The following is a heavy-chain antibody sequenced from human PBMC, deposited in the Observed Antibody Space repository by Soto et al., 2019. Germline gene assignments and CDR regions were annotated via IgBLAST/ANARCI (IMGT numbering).Heavy chain of an antibody. CDR1: GFTFSSYA. CDR3: AKDRSGYDPDYYYYYGMDV. CDR2: ISGSGGST. Sequence: VGSLRLSCAASGFTFSSYAMSWVRQAPGKGLEWVSAISGSGGSTYYADSVKGRFTISRDNSKNTLYLQMNSLRAEDTAVYYCAKDRSGYDPDYYYYYGMDVWGQGTTVTVSS. D-gene: IGHD5-12*01. J-gene: IGHJ6*02. V-gene: IGHV3-23*01.